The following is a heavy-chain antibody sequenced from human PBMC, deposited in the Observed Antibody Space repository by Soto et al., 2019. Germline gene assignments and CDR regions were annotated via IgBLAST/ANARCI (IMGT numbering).Heavy chain of an antibody. J-gene: IGHJ4*01. V-gene: IGHV4-59*01. CDR2: IYYSGST. CDR3: ASYFSVWSGYPGPFEF. D-gene: IGHD3-3*01. CDR1: GGSISNNKL. Sequence: SETLSLTCTVAGGSISNNKLWGGVRPPPGRGLEWIAYIYYSGSTYYNPSLKSRVTISVDTSKNQFSLKLSSVTAADTAVYYCASYFSVWSGYPGPFEFWGQGVLVTVSS.